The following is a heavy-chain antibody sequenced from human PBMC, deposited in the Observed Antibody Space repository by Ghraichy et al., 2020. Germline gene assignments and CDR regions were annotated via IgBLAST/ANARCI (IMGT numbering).Heavy chain of an antibody. CDR1: GFSLSTSGMC. D-gene: IGHD6-25*01. CDR2: IDWDDDK. Sequence: TLSLTLTCTFSGFSLSTSGMCVSWIRQPPGKALEWLALIDWDDDKYYSTSLKTRLTISKDTSKNQVVLTMTNMDPVDTATYYCARIQQRYYYYGMDVWGQGTTVTVSS. J-gene: IGHJ6*02. V-gene: IGHV2-70*01. CDR3: ARIQQRYYYYGMDV.